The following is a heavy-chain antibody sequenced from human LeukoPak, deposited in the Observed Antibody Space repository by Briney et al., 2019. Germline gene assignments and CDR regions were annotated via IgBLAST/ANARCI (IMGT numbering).Heavy chain of an antibody. CDR1: GGTFSSYV. D-gene: IGHD7-27*01. J-gene: IGHJ4*02. CDR2: IIPIFGTA. CDR3: ARGSELTGAGDY. Sequence: SGKVSCKASGGTFSSYVISWVRQAPGQGLEWMGGIIPIFGTAKYAQKFQGRVTITADESTSTAYLELSSLRSEDTAIYYCARGSELTGAGDYWGQGALVTVSS. V-gene: IGHV1-69*13.